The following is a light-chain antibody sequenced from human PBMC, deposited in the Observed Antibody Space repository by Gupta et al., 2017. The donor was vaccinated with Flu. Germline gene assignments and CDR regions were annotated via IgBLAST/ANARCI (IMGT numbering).Light chain of an antibody. CDR3: QQYNNWPPA. CDR2: GAS. J-gene: IGKJ5*01. Sequence: EIVMTQSPATLSVSPGERATLSCRASQSVSSNLAWYQQKPGQAPRLLIYGASTRATGIPARFSGSGSGTEFTLTISSLQSEDFAVYYCQQYNNWPPAFGQGTQLEIK. CDR1: QSVSSN. V-gene: IGKV3-15*01.